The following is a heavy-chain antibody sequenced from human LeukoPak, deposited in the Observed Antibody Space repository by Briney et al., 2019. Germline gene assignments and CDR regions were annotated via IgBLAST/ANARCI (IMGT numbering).Heavy chain of an antibody. CDR2: IKQDGSEK. Sequence: GGSLRLSCATSGFTFSSYWMSWVRQAPGKGPEWVANIKQDGSEKYYVDSVKGRFTISRDNAKNSLYLQMNSLRAEDTAMYYCVKPYYYSSGSFNWGQGTLVTVSS. CDR3: VKPYYYSSGSFN. J-gene: IGHJ4*02. CDR1: GFTFSSYW. V-gene: IGHV3-7*01. D-gene: IGHD3-10*01.